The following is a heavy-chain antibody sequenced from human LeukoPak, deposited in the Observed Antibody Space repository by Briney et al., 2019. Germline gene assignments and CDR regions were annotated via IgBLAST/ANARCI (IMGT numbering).Heavy chain of an antibody. J-gene: IGHJ4*02. CDR3: AAAASPWYFDY. Sequence: ASVKVSCKASGYTFTGYYMHWVRQVPGQGLEWMGIINPSGGSTGYAQKFQGRVTMTRDTSTSTVYMELSSLRSEDTAVYYCAAAASPWYFDYWGQGTLVTVSS. CDR2: INPSGGST. D-gene: IGHD6-13*01. V-gene: IGHV1-46*01. CDR1: GYTFTGYY.